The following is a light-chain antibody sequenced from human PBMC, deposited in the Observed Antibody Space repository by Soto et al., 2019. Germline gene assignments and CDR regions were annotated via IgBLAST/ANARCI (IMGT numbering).Light chain of an antibody. V-gene: IGKV3-15*01. CDR1: QSISSN. CDR3: QQYDNWPPFT. CDR2: GAS. J-gene: IGKJ5*01. Sequence: EIVMTQSPATLSVSPGERATLSCRAGQSISSNLAWYQQKPGQAPRLLIYGASTRATGIPARFSGSGSGTEFTLTMSSLQSEAFAVYYCQQYDNWPPFTFGQGTRLEIK.